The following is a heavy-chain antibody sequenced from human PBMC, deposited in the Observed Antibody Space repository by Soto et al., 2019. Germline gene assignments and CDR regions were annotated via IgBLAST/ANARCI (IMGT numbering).Heavy chain of an antibody. CDR3: AKDPVRFLEWLLPYYYGMDV. J-gene: IGHJ6*02. CDR1: GFTFSSYG. V-gene: IGHV3-30*18. CDR2: ISYDGSNK. Sequence: GGSLRLSCAASGFTFSSYGMHWVRQAPGKGLEWVAVISYDGSNKYYADSVKGRFTISRDNSKNTLYLQMNSLRAEDTAVYYCAKDPVRFLEWLLPYYYGMDVWGQGTTVTVSS. D-gene: IGHD3-3*01.